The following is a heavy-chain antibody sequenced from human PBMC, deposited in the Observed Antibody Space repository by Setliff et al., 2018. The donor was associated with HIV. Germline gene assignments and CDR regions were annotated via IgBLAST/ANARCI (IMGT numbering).Heavy chain of an antibody. J-gene: IGHJ4*02. CDR1: RDSIRNGAYY. CDR2: IYYSGSA. V-gene: IGHV4-39*07. CDR3: ARGGTVSAAFDS. Sequence: SETLSLTCTVSRDSIRNGAYYWGWIRQPPGKGLEWIGSIYYSGSAYYNPSFESRVTLSVDTSENQFSLRLSSVTAADTAVYFCARGGTVSAAFDSWGQGTLVTVSS. D-gene: IGHD6-19*01.